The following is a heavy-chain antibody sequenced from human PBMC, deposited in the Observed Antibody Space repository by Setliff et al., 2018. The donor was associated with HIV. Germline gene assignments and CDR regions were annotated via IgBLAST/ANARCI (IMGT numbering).Heavy chain of an antibody. D-gene: IGHD1-26*01. Sequence: SVKVSCKASGYTFTNYDISWVRQAPGQGLECMGWVNPHNGDTNYAQDFQGRVTMTSDTSIITAYMELTSLGSDDTAIYYCARGVGAHLRHWGQGTLVTVSS. CDR3: ARGVGAHLRH. CDR1: GYTFTNYD. CDR2: VNPHNGDT. V-gene: IGHV1-2*02. J-gene: IGHJ4*02.